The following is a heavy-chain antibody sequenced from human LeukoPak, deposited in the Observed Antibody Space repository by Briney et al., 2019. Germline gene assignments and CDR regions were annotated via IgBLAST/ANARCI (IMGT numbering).Heavy chain of an antibody. CDR3: ARGPFGLAPEDGGFDY. J-gene: IGHJ4*02. D-gene: IGHD3-10*01. CDR1: GGSISSGSYY. CDR2: IYTSGST. V-gene: IGHV4-61*02. Sequence: PSETLSLTCTVSGGSISSGSYYWSWIRQPAGKGLEWIGRIYTSGSTNYNPSLKSRVTISVDTSKNQFSLKLSSVSAADTAVYYCARGPFGLAPEDGGFDYWGQGTLATVSS.